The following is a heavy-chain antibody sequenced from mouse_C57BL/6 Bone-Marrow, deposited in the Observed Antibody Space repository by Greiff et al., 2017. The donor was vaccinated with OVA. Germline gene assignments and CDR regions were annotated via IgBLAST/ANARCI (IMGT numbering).Heavy chain of an antibody. Sequence: ESGPGLVKPSQSLSLTCSVTGYSITSGYYWNWIRQFPGNKLEWMGYISYDGSNNYNPSLKNRISITLDTSKNQLFLKLNSVTTEDTATYYCARRGGIYYGYDEFAYWGQGTLVTVSA. CDR3: ARRGGIYYGYDEFAY. V-gene: IGHV3-6*01. CDR2: ISYDGSN. CDR1: GYSITSGYY. J-gene: IGHJ3*01. D-gene: IGHD2-2*01.